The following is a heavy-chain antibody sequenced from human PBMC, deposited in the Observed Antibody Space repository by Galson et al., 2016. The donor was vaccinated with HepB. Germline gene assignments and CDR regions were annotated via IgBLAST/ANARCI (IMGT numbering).Heavy chain of an antibody. CDR2: SVAEDGEP. CDR3: ATDRAEAALEAFDL. V-gene: IGHV1-69-2*01. D-gene: IGHD6-19*01. CDR1: GYTFTSYE. J-gene: IGHJ3*01. Sequence: CKASGYTFTSYEISWVRQAPGKGLEYMGISVAEDGEPFYAEKFQGRVTMMEDTSTDTAYLELRSLRSEDTAVYYCATDRAEAALEAFDLWGQGTMVTVSS.